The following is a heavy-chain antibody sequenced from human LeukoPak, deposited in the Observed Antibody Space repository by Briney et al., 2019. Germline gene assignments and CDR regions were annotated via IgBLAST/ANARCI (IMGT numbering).Heavy chain of an antibody. CDR3: MKGGWGSPFDY. J-gene: IGHJ4*02. V-gene: IGHV3-23*01. CDR2: VGDNGGGT. Sequence: GGSLRISCAASGFPFKTYPMTWVRQAPGKGLEWVSAVGDNGGGTFYADSVKGRFTISRDGSNDTLYLQMDSLTADDTAVYYCMKGGWGSPFDYWGQGTMVTVSS. D-gene: IGHD7-27*01. CDR1: GFPFKTYP.